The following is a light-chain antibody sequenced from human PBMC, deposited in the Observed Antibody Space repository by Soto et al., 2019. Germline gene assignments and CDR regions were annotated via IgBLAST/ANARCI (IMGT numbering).Light chain of an antibody. V-gene: IGLV1-40*01. CDR1: SSNIGAGYD. CDR3: QSYDRSLSGYV. Sequence: QSVLTQPPSVSGAPGQRVLISCTGSSSNIGAGYDVHWYQHLPGTAPKLFIYGNVNRPSGVPDRFSGSKSGTSASLAITGLQAEDEADYYCQSYDRSLSGYVFGTGTKLTVL. CDR2: GNV. J-gene: IGLJ1*01.